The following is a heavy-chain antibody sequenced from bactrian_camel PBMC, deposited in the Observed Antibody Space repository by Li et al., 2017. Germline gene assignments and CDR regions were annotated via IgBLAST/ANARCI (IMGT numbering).Heavy chain of an antibody. CDR2: MQAGSDNT. Sequence: QVQLVESGGGSVQAGGSLRLSCSAPRNSYSSYCMGWFRQAPGKEREVVAAMQAGSDNTYYPTSVKGRFTISHDKAKNTMYLQMNGLKPEDTGVYYCAADRWRQPCGHSDVGWYWSGQGTQVTVS. V-gene: IGHV3-3*01. D-gene: IGHD6*01. J-gene: IGHJ4*01. CDR1: RNSYSSYC.